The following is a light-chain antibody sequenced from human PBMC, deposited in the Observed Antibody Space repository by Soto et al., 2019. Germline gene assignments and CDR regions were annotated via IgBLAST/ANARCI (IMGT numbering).Light chain of an antibody. J-gene: IGLJ1*01. Sequence: QSVLTQPPSASGAPGQGVTISCSGSTSNIGSNYVYWYQQLPGTAPKLLIYRNNQRPSGVPDRFSGSKSDTSASLAITGLQAEDEADYYCQSYDSSLSGYVLGTGTKVTVL. V-gene: IGLV1-47*01. CDR2: RNN. CDR1: TSNIGSNY. CDR3: QSYDSSLSGYV.